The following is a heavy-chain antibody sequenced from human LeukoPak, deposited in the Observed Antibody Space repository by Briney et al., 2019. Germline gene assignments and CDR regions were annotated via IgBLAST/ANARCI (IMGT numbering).Heavy chain of an antibody. J-gene: IGHJ4*02. CDR2: TRNKANSYTT. D-gene: IGHD1-26*01. Sequence: GGSLRLSCAASGFTFSDHYMDWVRQTPGKGLEWVGRTRNKANSYTTEYAASVEGRFTISRDDSKNSLYLQMNSLKTEDTAVYYCARGPPGISYPLDYWGQGTLVTVSS. CDR1: GFTFSDHY. CDR3: ARGPPGISYPLDY. V-gene: IGHV3-72*01.